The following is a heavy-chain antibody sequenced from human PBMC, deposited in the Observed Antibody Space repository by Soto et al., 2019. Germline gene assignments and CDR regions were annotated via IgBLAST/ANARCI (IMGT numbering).Heavy chain of an antibody. CDR1: GFTFSNYW. Sequence: LRLSCAASGFTFSNYWMTWVRQAPGKGLEWVANIKQDGSEKYYVDSVKGRFTISRDNAKNSLYLQMNSLRAEDTAVYYCARGCSGGSCYSIWFDYWGQGTQVTVSS. D-gene: IGHD2-15*01. CDR2: IKQDGSEK. J-gene: IGHJ4*02. CDR3: ARGCSGGSCYSIWFDY. V-gene: IGHV3-7*03.